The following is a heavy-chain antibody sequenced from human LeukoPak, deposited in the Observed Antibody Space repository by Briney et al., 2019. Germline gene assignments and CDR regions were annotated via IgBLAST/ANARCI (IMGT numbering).Heavy chain of an antibody. D-gene: IGHD3-22*01. J-gene: IGHJ6*02. CDR2: ISGSGGST. CDR1: GFTFSSYA. Sequence: PGGSLRLSCAASGFTFSSYAMSWVRQAPGKGLEWVSAISGSGGSTYYADSVKGRFTISRDNSKNTLYLQMNSLRAEDTAVYYCARRGPYDSSGYSRLYYYYGMDVWGQGTTVTVSS. V-gene: IGHV3-23*01. CDR3: ARRGPYDSSGYSRLYYYYGMDV.